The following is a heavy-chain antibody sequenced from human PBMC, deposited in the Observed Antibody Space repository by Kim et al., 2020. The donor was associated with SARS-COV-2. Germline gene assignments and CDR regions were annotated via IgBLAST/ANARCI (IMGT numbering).Heavy chain of an antibody. J-gene: IGHJ4*02. CDR2: IHYGGNT. CDR3: ARHHTDYKWNLFDY. V-gene: IGHV4-39*01. CDR1: GGSISSSNYF. Sequence: SQTLSLTCTVSGGSISSSNYFWGWIRQPPGKGLEWIGSIHYGGNTYYNPSLKSRVTISVDRSKNQFSLKLTSVTAADTAVYYCARHHTDYKWNLFDYWGQGTLVIVSS. D-gene: IGHD1-20*01.